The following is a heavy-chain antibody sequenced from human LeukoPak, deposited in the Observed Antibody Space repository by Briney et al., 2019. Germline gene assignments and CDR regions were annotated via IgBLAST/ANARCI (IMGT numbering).Heavy chain of an antibody. J-gene: IGHJ6*02. CDR3: ARDQDIVVVPAALDV. CDR1: GFAFSSYA. Sequence: GRSLRLSCAASGFAFSSYAMHWVRQAPGKGLERVAVISYDGSNKYYADSVKGRFTISRDNSKNTLYLQMNSLRAEDTAVYYCARDQDIVVVPAALDVWGQGTTVTVSS. V-gene: IGHV3-30-3*01. D-gene: IGHD2-2*01. CDR2: ISYDGSNK.